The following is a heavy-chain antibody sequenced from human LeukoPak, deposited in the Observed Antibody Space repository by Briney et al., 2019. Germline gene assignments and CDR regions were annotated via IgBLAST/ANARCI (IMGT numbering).Heavy chain of an antibody. D-gene: IGHD2-15*01. CDR1: GGSFSGYY. J-gene: IGHJ4*02. CDR3: ARCRTGGFDY. CDR2: INHSGST. Sequence: PETLSLTCADYGGSFSGYYWSWIRQRPGKGLEWIGEINHSGSTNYNPSLKSRVTISVDTSKNQFSLKLSSMPAADTAVYYCARCRTGGFDYWGQETLVTVSS. V-gene: IGHV4-34*01.